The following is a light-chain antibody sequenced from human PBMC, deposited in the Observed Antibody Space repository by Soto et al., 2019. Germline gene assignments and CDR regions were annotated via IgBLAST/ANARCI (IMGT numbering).Light chain of an antibody. J-gene: IGKJ1*01. CDR1: QSILYSSNNRNY. CDR2: WAS. V-gene: IGKV4-1*01. CDR3: QQYYSTLSWT. Sequence: DIVMTQAPDSLAVSLGERATINCKSSQSILYSSNNRNYLAWYQQKPGQPPKLLIYWASTRESGVPDRFSGSGSGPDFTLTISSLQAEDVAVYYCQQYYSTLSWTFGQGTKVDI.